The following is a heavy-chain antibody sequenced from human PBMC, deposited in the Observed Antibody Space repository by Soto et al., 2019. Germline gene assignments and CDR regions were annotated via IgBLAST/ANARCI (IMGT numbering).Heavy chain of an antibody. CDR3: AGPRYSGDDPDALDI. J-gene: IGHJ3*02. D-gene: IGHD5-12*01. V-gene: IGHV3-33*03. Sequence: QVQLVESGGAVVQPGTSLRLSCTASGFTFSSYRMHWVRQAPGQGLEWVAIIWYDGSHKFYVDSVKGRFAVSRDNSKNTVYLQRNSLAGEDTAVYYCAGPRYSGDDPDALDIWGRGTLVTISS. CDR1: GFTFSSYR. CDR2: IWYDGSHK.